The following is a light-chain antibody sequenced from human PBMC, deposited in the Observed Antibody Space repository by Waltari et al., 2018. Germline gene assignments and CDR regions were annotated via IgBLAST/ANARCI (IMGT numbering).Light chain of an antibody. V-gene: IGKV3-20*01. Sequence: EIVLPQSPGTLSFSPGERATLPCRASQSVSRTLAWYQQKPGQAPRLLIYGASTRATGIPRRFSGGGSGTDFSLTISRLEPEDFAVYYCQHYVRLPVTFGQGTKVEIK. CDR1: QSVSRT. CDR2: GAS. CDR3: QHYVRLPVT. J-gene: IGKJ1*01.